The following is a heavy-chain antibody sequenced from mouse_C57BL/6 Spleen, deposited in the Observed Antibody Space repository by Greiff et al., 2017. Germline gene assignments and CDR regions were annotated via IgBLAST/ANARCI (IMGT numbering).Heavy chain of an antibody. CDR3: VRAGIYYGNYVGYFDV. CDR2: IRSKSSNYAT. V-gene: IGHV10-3*01. D-gene: IGHD2-1*01. CDR1: GFTFNTYA. Sequence: DVKLVESGGGLVQPKGSLKLSCAASGFTFNTYAMHWVRQAPGQGLEWVARIRSKSSNYATYYADSVKDRFTISRDDSQSMLYLQMNNLKTEDTAMYYCVRAGIYYGNYVGYFDVWGTGTTVTVSS. J-gene: IGHJ1*03.